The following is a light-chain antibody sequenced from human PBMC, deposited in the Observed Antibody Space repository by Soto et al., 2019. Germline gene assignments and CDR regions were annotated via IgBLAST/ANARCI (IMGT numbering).Light chain of an antibody. J-gene: IGKJ1*01. CDR3: MQAKHLPWT. Sequence: DVVMTQPPLSSPVTLGQPASISCRSSQGLLHSDGYTYLSWLHQRPGQPPRLLIYKISMRFSGVPERVSGSGAGTDFTLKISRVEAEDVGIYFCMQAKHLPWTCGQGTRVEFK. V-gene: IGKV2-24*01. CDR2: KIS. CDR1: QGLLHSDGYTY.